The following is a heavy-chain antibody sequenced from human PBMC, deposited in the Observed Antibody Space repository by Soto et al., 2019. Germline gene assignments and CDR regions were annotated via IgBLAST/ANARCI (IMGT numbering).Heavy chain of an antibody. CDR1: GGTFSSYA. D-gene: IGHD4-17*01. J-gene: IGHJ4*02. CDR3: ARGALRNYGDYNYFDY. V-gene: IGHV1-69*13. Sequence: ASVKVSCKASGGTFSSYAISWVRQTPGQGLEWMGGIIPIFGTANYAQKFQGRVTITADESTSTAYMELSSLRSEDTAVYYCARGALRNYGDYNYFDYWGQGTLVTVPS. CDR2: IIPIFGTA.